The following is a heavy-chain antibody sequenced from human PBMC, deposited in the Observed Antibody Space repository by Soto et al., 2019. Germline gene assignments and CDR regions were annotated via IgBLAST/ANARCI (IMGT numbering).Heavy chain of an antibody. Sequence: GESLKISCKGSGYRFTSYCIAGGRQMPGKGLEWMGIIYPGDSDTRYSPSFQGQVTISADKSISTAYLQWSSLKASDTAMYYPARLSGYSIPWYFYYYYGMDVCGQXPTVTVSS. D-gene: IGHD1-26*01. CDR1: GYRFTSYC. CDR2: IYPGDSDT. CDR3: ARLSGYSIPWYFYYYYGMDV. J-gene: IGHJ6*02. V-gene: IGHV5-51*01.